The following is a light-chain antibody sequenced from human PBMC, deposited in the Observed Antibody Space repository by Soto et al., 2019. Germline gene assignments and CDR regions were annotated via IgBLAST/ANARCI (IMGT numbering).Light chain of an antibody. CDR3: FSHRSGDSHV. V-gene: IGLV2-14*01. CDR2: GVT. J-gene: IGLJ1*01. CDR1: SSDIGAYNY. Sequence: SALAQPASVSGSPGQSITVSCTGTSSDIGAYNYVSWYQQYPGKAPKLMIYGVTNRPSGVSNRFSGSKTGNTAPLTISGLQAEDEADYYCFSHRSGDSHVFGTGTKATVL.